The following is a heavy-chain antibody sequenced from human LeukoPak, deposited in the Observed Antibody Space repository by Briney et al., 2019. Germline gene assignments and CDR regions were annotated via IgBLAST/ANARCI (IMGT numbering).Heavy chain of an antibody. CDR3: ARDPNGSVLYYFDY. CDR1: GYTFTGYY. D-gene: IGHD3-10*01. V-gene: IGHV1-2*02. Sequence: ASVKVSCKASGYTFTGYYMHWVRQAPGQGLEWMGWINPNSGGTNYAQKFQGRVTMTRDTSISTAYMELSSLRSEDTAVYYCARDPNGSVLYYFDYWGQGTLVTVSS. CDR2: INPNSGGT. J-gene: IGHJ4*02.